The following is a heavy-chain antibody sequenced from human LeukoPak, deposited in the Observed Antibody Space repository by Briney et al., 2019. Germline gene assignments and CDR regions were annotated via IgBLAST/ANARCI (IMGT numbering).Heavy chain of an antibody. CDR3: ARVHHDYYDSSGYPNWFDP. CDR2: INWNGGST. V-gene: IGHV3-20*04. CDR1: GFTFDDYG. J-gene: IGHJ5*02. D-gene: IGHD3-22*01. Sequence: GGSLRLSCAASGFTFDDYGMSWVRQAPGKGLEWVSGINWNGGSTGYADSVKGRFTISRDNSKNTLYLQMNSLRAEDTAVYYCARVHHDYYDSSGYPNWFDPWGQGTLVTVSS.